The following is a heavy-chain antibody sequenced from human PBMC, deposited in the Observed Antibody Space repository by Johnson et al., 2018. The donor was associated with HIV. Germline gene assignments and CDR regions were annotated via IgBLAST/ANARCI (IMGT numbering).Heavy chain of an antibody. D-gene: IGHD3-22*01. CDR1: GLTFSNYG. CDR2: ISYDGSNK. J-gene: IGHJ3*02. CDR3: ARMWLHAFDI. Sequence: QVQLVESGGGVVQPGRSLRLSCAASGLTFSNYGMHWVRQAPGKGLEWVAVISYDGSNKYYADSVKGRFTSSRDNAKNSLALQMNSLRAEDTAVYYCARMWLHAFDIWGQGTMVTVSS. V-gene: IGHV3-30*03.